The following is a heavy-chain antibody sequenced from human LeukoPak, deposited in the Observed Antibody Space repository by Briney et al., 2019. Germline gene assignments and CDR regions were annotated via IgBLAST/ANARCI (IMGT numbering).Heavy chain of an antibody. J-gene: IGHJ4*02. V-gene: IGHV4-38-2*02. CDR3: ARAIGLEYYDSSGRPVLAPFDY. CDR2: IYQTGST. CDR1: GGSINSGDY. D-gene: IGHD3-22*01. Sequence: PSETLSLTCTVSGGSINSGDYWGWIRQPPGKGLEWIGKIYQTGSTYYNPSLKSRVTISVDTSKNQFSLKLSSVTAADTAVYYCARAIGLEYYDSSGRPVLAPFDYWGQGTLVTVSS.